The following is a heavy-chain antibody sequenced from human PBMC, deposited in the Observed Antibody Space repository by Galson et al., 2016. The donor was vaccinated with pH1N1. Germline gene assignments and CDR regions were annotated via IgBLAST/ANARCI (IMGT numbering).Heavy chain of an antibody. CDR2: ISSSGSAI. CDR1: DFTFSSYE. CDR3: ARDTSGHAPRPYGAFDI. V-gene: IGHV3-48*03. Sequence: SLRLSCAASDFTFSSYEMSWVRQAPGKGLEWVAYISSSGSAIYYADSVEGRFTISSENAGNSLFLQMSSLRAEDTAVYYCARDTSGHAPRPYGAFDIWGQGTMGTVSS. D-gene: IGHD3-10*01. J-gene: IGHJ3*02.